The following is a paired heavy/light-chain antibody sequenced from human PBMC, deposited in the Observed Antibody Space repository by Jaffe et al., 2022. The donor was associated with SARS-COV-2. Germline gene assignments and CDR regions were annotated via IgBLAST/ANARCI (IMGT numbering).Heavy chain of an antibody. D-gene: IGHD3-16*01. CDR2: ISSTGTYK. Sequence: VQLVESGGGLVKPGGSLRLSCAASGFTFIDYTMNWVRQAPGKGLEWVSSISSTGTYKYYADSLKGRITISRDNAKNSLDLQMNSLRVEDTAVYYCARDMLDSASLDSWGQGILVTVSS. CDR1: GFTFIDYT. J-gene: IGHJ4*02. CDR3: ARDMLDSASLDS. V-gene: IGHV3-21*01.
Light chain of an antibody. V-gene: IGLV4-69*01. CDR2: LNSDGSH. J-gene: IGLJ3*02. CDR3: QAWDTGIRV. Sequence: QLVLTQSPSASASLGASVKLTCTLRSGHNNYAIAWHQQQPDKGPRFLMKLNSDGSHTKGDGIPDRFSGSSSGAERYLTISSLQSEDEAEYYCQAWDTGIRVFGGGTKLTVL. CDR1: SGHNNYA.